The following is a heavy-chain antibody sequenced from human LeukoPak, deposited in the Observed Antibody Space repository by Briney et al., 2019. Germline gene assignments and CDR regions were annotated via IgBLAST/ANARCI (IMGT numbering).Heavy chain of an antibody. CDR3: ARAKYYYDSSGYYAPGFDY. V-gene: IGHV3-23*01. D-gene: IGHD3-22*01. Sequence: GGSLRLSCAASGFTFSSYAMSWVRQAPGKGLEWVSAISGSGGSTYYADSVKGRFTISRDNSKNTLYLQMNSLRAEDTAVYYCARAKYYYDSSGYYAPGFDYWGQGTLVTVSS. J-gene: IGHJ4*02. CDR1: GFTFSSYA. CDR2: ISGSGGST.